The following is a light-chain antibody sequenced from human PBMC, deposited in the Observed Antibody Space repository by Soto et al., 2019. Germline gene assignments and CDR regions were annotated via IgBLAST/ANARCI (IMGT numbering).Light chain of an antibody. CDR3: GSYAGINRVI. CDR1: SSDVGGYNF. Sequence: QSALTQPPSASGSPGQSVTISCTGTSSDVGGYNFVSWYQQHPGKAPKLMIYEVSKRPSGVPDRFSGSKSGNTASLTVSGLQAEDEADYYCGSYAGINRVIFGGGTKLTVL. J-gene: IGLJ2*01. CDR2: EVS. V-gene: IGLV2-8*01.